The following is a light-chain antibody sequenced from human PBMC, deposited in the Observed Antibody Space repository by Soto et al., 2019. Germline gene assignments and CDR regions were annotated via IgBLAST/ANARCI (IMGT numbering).Light chain of an antibody. CDR2: GAS. Sequence: EIVLTQSPDTLSLFPGERATLSCRASQSVSSTYLAWYQQKLGQAPRLLIFGASSRATGIPDRFSGSGSGTDFTLTISRLEPEDFEVYYCQHYGSSRGTFGQGTKLDI. V-gene: IGKV3-20*01. CDR1: QSVSSTY. J-gene: IGKJ1*01. CDR3: QHYGSSRGT.